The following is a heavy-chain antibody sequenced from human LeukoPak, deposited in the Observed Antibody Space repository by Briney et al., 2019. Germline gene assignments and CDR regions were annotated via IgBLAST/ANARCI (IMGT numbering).Heavy chain of an antibody. CDR3: ARVYSSSSGRSLDY. CDR1: GFTFSSPW. CDR2: IKQDGNEK. Sequence: GGSLRLSCAASGFTFSSPWMSWVRQAPRKGLEWVANIKQDGNEKYYVDSVKGRFTISRDNAKNTLYLQMNSLRAEDTAVYYCARVYSSSSGRSLDYWGQGTLVTVSS. J-gene: IGHJ4*02. V-gene: IGHV3-7*01. D-gene: IGHD6-6*01.